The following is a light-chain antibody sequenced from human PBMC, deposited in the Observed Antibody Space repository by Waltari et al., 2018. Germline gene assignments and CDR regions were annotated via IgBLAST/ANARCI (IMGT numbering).Light chain of an antibody. CDR3: NSRDPTTNAVV. V-gene: IGLV3-19*01. CDR2: GVD. Sequence: SSELTQDPAVSVALGQTVRLTCQGDSLTTYDPTWYQQRPGQAPMLVIFGVDDRPSGIPDRFSGSLSGDTASLTITGTQAEDEADYCCNSRDPTTNAVVFGGGTRLTVL. J-gene: IGLJ2*01. CDR1: SLTTYD.